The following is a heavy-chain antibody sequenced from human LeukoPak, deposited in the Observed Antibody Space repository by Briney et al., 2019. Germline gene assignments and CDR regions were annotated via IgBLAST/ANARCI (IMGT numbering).Heavy chain of an antibody. CDR1: GGSISSSSYY. J-gene: IGHJ6*04. CDR3: ARHATTLRFLGSMDV. V-gene: IGHV4-39*01. D-gene: IGHD3-3*01. Sequence: SETLSLTCTASGGSISSSSYYWGRIRQPPGKGLEWIGSIYYSGSTYYNPSLKSRVTISVDTSKNQFSLKLSSVTAADTAVYYCARHATTLRFLGSMDVWGKGTTVTVSS. CDR2: IYYSGST.